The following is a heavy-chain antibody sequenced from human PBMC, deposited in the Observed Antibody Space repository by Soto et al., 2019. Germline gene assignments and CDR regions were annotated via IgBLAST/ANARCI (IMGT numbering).Heavy chain of an antibody. CDR3: ARGGYSGYDLPSHFDY. J-gene: IGHJ4*02. Sequence: PSETLSLTCTVSGGSISSYSWSWIRQPPGKGLEWIGYIYYSGSTNYNPSLKSRVTISVDTSKNQFSLKLSSVTAADTAVYYCARGGYSGYDLPSHFDYWGQGTLVTVS. CDR2: IYYSGST. CDR1: GGSISSYS. V-gene: IGHV4-59*01. D-gene: IGHD5-12*01.